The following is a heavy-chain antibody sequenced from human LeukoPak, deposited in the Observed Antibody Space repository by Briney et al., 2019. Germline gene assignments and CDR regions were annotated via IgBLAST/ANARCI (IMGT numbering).Heavy chain of an antibody. V-gene: IGHV3-23*01. D-gene: IGHD4-23*01. CDR1: GFTFNNYA. J-gene: IGHJ1*01. CDR3: ARDHPPPYGGNPKPFQH. Sequence: GGSLRLSCAASGFTFNNYAMSWVRQAPGKGLEWVSGISGSGVSTNYADSVKGRFTISRDNSKNSLYLQMNSLRAEDTAVYYCARDHPPPYGGNPKPFQHWGQGTLVTVSS. CDR2: ISGSGVST.